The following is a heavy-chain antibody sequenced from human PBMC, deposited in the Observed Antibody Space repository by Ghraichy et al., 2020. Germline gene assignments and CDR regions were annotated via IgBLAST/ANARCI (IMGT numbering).Heavy chain of an antibody. CDR2: IYYSGST. CDR1: GGSISSSSYY. CDR3: ARRGAEGRGIRDY. Sequence: SETLSLTCTVSGGSISSSSYYWGWIRQPPGKGLEWIGSIYYSGSTYYNPSLKSRVTISVDTSKNQFSLKLSSVTAADTAVYYCARRGAEGRGIRDYWGQGTLVTVSS. V-gene: IGHV4-39*01. D-gene: IGHD3-16*01. J-gene: IGHJ4*02.